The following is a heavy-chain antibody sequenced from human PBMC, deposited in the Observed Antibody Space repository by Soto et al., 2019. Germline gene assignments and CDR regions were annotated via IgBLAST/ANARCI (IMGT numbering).Heavy chain of an antibody. CDR1: GGTFCSYA. Sequence: QVQLVQSGAEVKKPGSSVKVSCEASGGTFCSYAISWVRQAPGQGLEWMGGIIPIFGTADYAQKFQGRVTITADESTSTAYMELSTLRSEDTAVYYCASHGGSSPEGRYYYGMDVWGQGTTVTVSS. D-gene: IGHD1-26*01. CDR2: IIPIFGTA. CDR3: ASHGGSSPEGRYYYGMDV. V-gene: IGHV1-69*12. J-gene: IGHJ6*02.